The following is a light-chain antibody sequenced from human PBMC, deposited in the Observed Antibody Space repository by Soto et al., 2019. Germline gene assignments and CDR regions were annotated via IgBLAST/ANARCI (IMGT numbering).Light chain of an antibody. Sequence: QSALTQSPSASASLGVSVKLTCTLSSGHRNYAIAWHQQQPEKGPRYLMKVNSDGSHSKGDGIPDRFSGSSSGAERYLSISSLQSEDEADYYCQTWGTGTHVVFGGGTKLTVL. CDR1: SGHRNYA. J-gene: IGLJ2*01. V-gene: IGLV4-69*01. CDR3: QTWGTGTHVV. CDR2: VNSDGSH.